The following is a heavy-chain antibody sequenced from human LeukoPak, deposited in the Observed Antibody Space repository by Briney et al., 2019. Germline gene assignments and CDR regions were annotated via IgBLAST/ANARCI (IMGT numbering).Heavy chain of an antibody. V-gene: IGHV5-51*01. D-gene: IGHD2-8*01. J-gene: IGHJ5*02. CDR2: IYPDDSDT. Sequence: GESLKISCEASGHTFTNSWIAWVRQKPGKGPEWMGLIYPDDSDTRYNPSFQGQVIISADKSISTAYLQWSSLKASDTAMYYCARSAGHCSDGLCYAYNWFDLWGQGTLVTVSS. CDR1: GHTFTNSW. CDR3: ARSAGHCSDGLCYAYNWFDL.